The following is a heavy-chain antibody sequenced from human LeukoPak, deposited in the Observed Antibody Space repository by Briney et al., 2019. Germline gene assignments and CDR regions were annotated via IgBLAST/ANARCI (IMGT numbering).Heavy chain of an antibody. Sequence: PSETVSLTCSVPGGSISSLYWSWIRQPPGKGLEWIGYIYYTGSTNYNPSLESRVTMLVDMSKNQFSVRLSSVTAADTAVYYCARHRAYSSSSRFDYWGQGTLVTVSS. CDR3: ARHRAYSSSSRFDY. J-gene: IGHJ4*02. CDR1: GGSISSLY. CDR2: IYYTGST. D-gene: IGHD6-6*01. V-gene: IGHV4-59*08.